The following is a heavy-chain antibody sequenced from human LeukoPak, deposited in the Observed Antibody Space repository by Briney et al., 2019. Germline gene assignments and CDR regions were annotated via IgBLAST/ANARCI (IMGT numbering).Heavy chain of an antibody. CDR1: GGSISSFY. Sequence: SETLSLTCTVSGGSISSFYWSWIRQPPGKGLEWIGYMYYGGSPNYNPSLKSRVITSLDTSKNQFSLKLNSVTTAATAVYYCVTGRYSYGWGDPWGQGILVTVSS. CDR2: MYYGGSP. V-gene: IGHV4-59*13. D-gene: IGHD6-19*01. CDR3: VTGRYSYGWGDP. J-gene: IGHJ5*02.